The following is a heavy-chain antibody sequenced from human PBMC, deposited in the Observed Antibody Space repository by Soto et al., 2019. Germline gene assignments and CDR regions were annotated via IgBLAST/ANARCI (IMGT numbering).Heavy chain of an antibody. CDR1: GFTFSDYY. CDR2: IGSSSSYT. Sequence: GGSLRLSCAASGFTFSDYYMSWIRQAPGKGLEWVSYIGSSSSYTNYADSVKGRFTISRDNAKNSLYLQMNSLRAEDTAVYYFARDADILTGSDAFDIWGQGTMVTVSS. V-gene: IGHV3-11*05. D-gene: IGHD3-9*01. J-gene: IGHJ3*02. CDR3: ARDADILTGSDAFDI.